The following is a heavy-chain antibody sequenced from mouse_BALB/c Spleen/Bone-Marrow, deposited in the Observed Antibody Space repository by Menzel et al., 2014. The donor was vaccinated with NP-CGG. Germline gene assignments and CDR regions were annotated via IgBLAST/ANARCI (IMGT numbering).Heavy chain of an antibody. J-gene: IGHJ3*01. CDR1: GYTFTEYT. V-gene: IGHV1-18*01. CDR3: ARSYGYERSWFAY. CDR2: INPNNGGT. D-gene: IGHD2-2*01. Sequence: EVQVVESGPEVVKPGASVKISCKTSGYTFTEYTMHWVKQSHGKSLEWIGGINPNNGGTTYNQKFKGKATLTVGKSSSTAYMELRSLTSEDSAVYYCARSYGYERSWFAYWGQGTLVTVSA.